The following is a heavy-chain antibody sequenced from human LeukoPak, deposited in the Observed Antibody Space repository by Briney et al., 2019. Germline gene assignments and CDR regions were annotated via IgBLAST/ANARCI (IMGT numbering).Heavy chain of an antibody. Sequence: GGSLRLSCEASGFTFSTYAMTWVRQAPGKGLEWVSVISGSGVSTNYADSVRGRFTISRDNSKNTLSLQMSSLRAEDTAVYYCAKDKSTSPGTFDYWGQGTLVTVSS. CDR2: ISGSGVST. J-gene: IGHJ4*02. D-gene: IGHD2/OR15-2a*01. CDR1: GFTFSTYA. V-gene: IGHV3-23*01. CDR3: AKDKSTSPGTFDY.